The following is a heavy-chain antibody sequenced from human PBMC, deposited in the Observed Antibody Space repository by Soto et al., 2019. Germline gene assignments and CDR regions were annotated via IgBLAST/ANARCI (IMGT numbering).Heavy chain of an antibody. CDR1: GYSFTSFW. CDR3: TRQHPLDSSAWYN. V-gene: IGHV5-51*01. CDR2: IYPGDSET. Sequence: LKISCKGSGYSFTSFWIGWVRQMPGKGPEWLGIIYPGDSETRYSPSFQGQVTISADRSISTAYLQWNSLKASDTAIYYCTRQHPLDSSAWYNWGQGTQVTVSS. J-gene: IGHJ4*02. D-gene: IGHD6-19*01.